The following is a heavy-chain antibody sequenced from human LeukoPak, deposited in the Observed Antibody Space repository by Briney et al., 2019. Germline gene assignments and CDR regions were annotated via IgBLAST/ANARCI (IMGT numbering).Heavy chain of an antibody. D-gene: IGHD1-1*01. CDR3: ARGQVGAGTTNFDY. Sequence: SQTLSLTCTVSGGSISSGSYYWSWHRQPAGKGLEWIGRIYATGSTYYNPSLKSRVTISVDTSKNQFSLKLSSVTAADTAVYYCARGQVGAGTTNFDYWGQGTLVTVSS. J-gene: IGHJ4*02. V-gene: IGHV4-61*02. CDR2: IYATGST. CDR1: GGSISSGSYY.